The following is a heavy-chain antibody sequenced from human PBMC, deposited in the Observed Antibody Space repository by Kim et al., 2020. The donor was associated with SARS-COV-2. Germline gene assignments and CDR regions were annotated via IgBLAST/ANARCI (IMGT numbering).Heavy chain of an antibody. CDR2: ISSSGSTI. V-gene: IGHV3-48*03. D-gene: IGHD1-26*01. CDR3: ARDPQIYSGSYIQDRYFDY. CDR1: GFTFSSYE. J-gene: IGHJ4*02. Sequence: GGSLRLSCAASGFTFSSYEMNWVRQAPGKGLEWVSYISSSGSTIYYADSVKGRFTISRDNAKNSLYLQMNSLRAEDTAVYYCARDPQIYSGSYIQDRYFDYWGQGTLVTVSS.